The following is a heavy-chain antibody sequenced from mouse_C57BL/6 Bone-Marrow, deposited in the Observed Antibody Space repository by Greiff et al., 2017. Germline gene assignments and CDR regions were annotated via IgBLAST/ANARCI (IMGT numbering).Heavy chain of an antibody. V-gene: IGHV1-55*01. J-gene: IGHJ2*01. D-gene: IGHD4-1*01. CDR3: ARSGPLGRSFDY. Sequence: VQLQQPGAELVKPGASVKMSCKASGYTFTSYWITWVKQRPGQGLEWIGDIYPTSGRTHYNEKFKSKAILTVDTSSNTAYMQLISLTSEDSAVFFCARSGPLGRSFDYWGQGTTLTVSS. CDR2: IYPTSGRT. CDR1: GYTFTSYW.